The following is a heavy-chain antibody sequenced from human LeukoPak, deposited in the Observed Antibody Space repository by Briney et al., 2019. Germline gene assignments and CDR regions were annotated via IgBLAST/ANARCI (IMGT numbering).Heavy chain of an antibody. CDR1: GFTVSSNY. CDR3: ARDYRTGY. V-gene: IGHV3-66*01. Sequence: PGGSLRLSCAASGFTVSSNYMTWVRQAPGKGLEWVSVIYSDGSTYYADSVRGRFTISRDNSKNTLLLQMNSLRVEDTAVYYCARDYRTGYWGQGTLVIVS. J-gene: IGHJ4*02. CDR2: IYSDGST. D-gene: IGHD1-26*01.